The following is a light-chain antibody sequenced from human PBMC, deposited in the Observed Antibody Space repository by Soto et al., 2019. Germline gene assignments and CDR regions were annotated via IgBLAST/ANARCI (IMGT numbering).Light chain of an antibody. CDR1: QSFSSSY. Sequence: EVVLTQSPGTLSLSPGERATLSCRASQSFSSSYLAWYQQKPGQAPRLLIYGASIRATGIPDRFSGSGSGTDFTLTISRLEPEDFAVYYCQQYGSSPLTFGPGTKVEIK. CDR2: GAS. CDR3: QQYGSSPLT. V-gene: IGKV3-20*01. J-gene: IGKJ3*01.